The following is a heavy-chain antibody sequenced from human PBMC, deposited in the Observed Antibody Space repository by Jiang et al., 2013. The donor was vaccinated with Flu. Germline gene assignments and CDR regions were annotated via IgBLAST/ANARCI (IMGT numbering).Heavy chain of an antibody. V-gene: IGHV4-30-2*01. CDR2: IYHSGST. CDR1: GGSISSGGYS. D-gene: IGHD3-16*01. J-gene: IGHJ3*02. Sequence: GLVKPSQTLSLTCAVSGGSISSGGYSWSWIRQPPGKGLEWIGYIYHSGSTYYNPSLKSRVTISVDRSKNQFSLKLSSVTAADTAVYYCARGWVITLNAFDIWGQGTMVTVSS. CDR3: ARGWVITLNAFDI.